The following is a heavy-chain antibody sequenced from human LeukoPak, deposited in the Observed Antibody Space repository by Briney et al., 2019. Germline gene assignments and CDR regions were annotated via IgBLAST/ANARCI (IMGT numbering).Heavy chain of an antibody. D-gene: IGHD2-2*01. CDR3: ARDARHRYCSSTSCYRGWLDP. CDR1: GGSISSYY. J-gene: IGHJ5*02. Sequence: PETLSLTCTVSGGSISSYYWSWIRQPPGKGLEWIGYIYYSGSTNYNPSLKSRVTISVDTSKNQFSLKLSSVTAADTAVYYCARDARHRYCSSTSCYRGWLDPWGQGTLVTVSS. CDR2: IYYSGST. V-gene: IGHV4-59*01.